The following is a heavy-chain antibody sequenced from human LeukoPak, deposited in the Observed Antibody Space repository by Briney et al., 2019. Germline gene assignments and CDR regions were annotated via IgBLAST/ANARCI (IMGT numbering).Heavy chain of an antibody. CDR3: ARITHCSSTSCYKVVDY. CDR1: GGSISSGGYS. D-gene: IGHD2-2*02. V-gene: IGHV4-30-2*01. Sequence: SQTLSLTCAVSGGSISSGGYSWSWIRQPPGTGLEWIGYIYHSGSTYYNPSLKSRVTISVDRSKNQFSLKLSSVTAADTAVYYCARITHCSSTSCYKVVDYWGQGTLVTVSS. J-gene: IGHJ4*02. CDR2: IYHSGST.